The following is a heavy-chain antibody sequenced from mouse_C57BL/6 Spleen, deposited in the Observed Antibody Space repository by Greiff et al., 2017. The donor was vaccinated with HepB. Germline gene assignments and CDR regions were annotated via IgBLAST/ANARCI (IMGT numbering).Heavy chain of an antibody. Sequence: DVQLQESGPELVKPGASVKIPCKASGYTFTDYNMDWVKQSHGKSLEWIGDINPNNGGTIYNQKFKGKATLTVDKSSSTAYMELRSLTSEDTAVYYCARRGFSSYYFDYWGQGTTLTVSS. CDR1: GYTFTDYN. CDR3: ARRGFSSYYFDY. D-gene: IGHD3-1*01. V-gene: IGHV1-18*01. CDR2: INPNNGGT. J-gene: IGHJ2*01.